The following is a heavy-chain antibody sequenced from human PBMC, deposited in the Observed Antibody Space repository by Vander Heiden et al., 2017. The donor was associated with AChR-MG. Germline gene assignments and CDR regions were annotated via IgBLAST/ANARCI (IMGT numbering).Heavy chain of an antibody. CDR2: ISWNSGSI. D-gene: IGHD3-16*02. J-gene: IGHJ6*02. Sequence: EVQLVESGGGLVQPGRSLRLSCAASGFTFDAYAMHWVRPAPGKGLEWVSGISWNSGSIGYADSVKGRFTISRDNAKNSLYLQMNSLRAEDTALYYCAKEEVIGYYYYYGMDVWGQGTTVTVSS. CDR3: AKEEVIGYYYYYGMDV. V-gene: IGHV3-9*01. CDR1: GFTFDAYA.